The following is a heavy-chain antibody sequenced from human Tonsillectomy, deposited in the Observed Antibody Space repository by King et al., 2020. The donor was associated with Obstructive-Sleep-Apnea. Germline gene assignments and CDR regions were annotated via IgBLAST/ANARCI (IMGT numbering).Heavy chain of an antibody. V-gene: IGHV3-11*01. CDR3: ARDRYYFCSGYYYNVGWYFVL. Sequence: VQLVESGGGLVKPGGSLRLSCAASGFTFSDYYMSWIRQAPGKGLEWVSYISNSGSTIYYADSVKGRFTISRDNAKNSLYLQMNSLRAEDTAVYYCARDRYYFCSGYYYNVGWYFVLWGRGTLVTVSS. CDR2: ISNSGSTI. D-gene: IGHD3-10*01. CDR1: GFTFSDYY. J-gene: IGHJ2*01.